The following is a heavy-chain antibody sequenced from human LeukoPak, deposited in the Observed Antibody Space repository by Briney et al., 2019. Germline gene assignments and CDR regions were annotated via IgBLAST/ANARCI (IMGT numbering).Heavy chain of an antibody. CDR1: GYTFTGYY. D-gene: IGHD5-12*01. Sequence: GASVKVSCRASGYTFTGYYMHWVRQAPGRGLEWMGRNDPDSGGTNYAQKFQGRVTMTRDTSISTAYMELSRLRSDDTAVYYCARDRSVANFDYWGQGTLVTVSS. CDR3: ARDRSVANFDY. V-gene: IGHV1-2*06. J-gene: IGHJ4*02. CDR2: NDPDSGGT.